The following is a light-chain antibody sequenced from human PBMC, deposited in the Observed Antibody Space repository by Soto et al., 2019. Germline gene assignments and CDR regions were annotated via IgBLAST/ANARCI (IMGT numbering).Light chain of an antibody. CDR3: LQAIQAPRT. CDR2: LSS. CDR1: QSLLHSNGNIY. J-gene: IGKJ1*01. V-gene: IGKV2-28*01. Sequence: DIVLTQSPLSLPVTPGEPASISCRSSQSLLHSNGNIYLDWYLQKPGQSPQLLISLSSIRASGVPNRFRGSGSGTDFTLKITRVEAEDVGDYYCLQAIQAPRTFGLGTKVPIK.